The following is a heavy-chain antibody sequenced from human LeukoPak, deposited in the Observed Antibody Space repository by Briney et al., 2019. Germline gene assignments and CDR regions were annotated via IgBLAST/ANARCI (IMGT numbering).Heavy chain of an antibody. J-gene: IGHJ4*02. D-gene: IGHD3-22*01. CDR3: ARGHDYDSSVAY. V-gene: IGHV3-30*14. CDR1: GFTFSSYA. CDR2: ISYDGSNK. Sequence: PGGSLRLSCAASGFTFSSYAMHWVRQAPGKGLEWVAVISYDGSNKYYADSVKGRFTISRDNSKNTVDLQMNSLRAEDTAVYYCARGHDYDSSVAYWGQGTLVTVSS.